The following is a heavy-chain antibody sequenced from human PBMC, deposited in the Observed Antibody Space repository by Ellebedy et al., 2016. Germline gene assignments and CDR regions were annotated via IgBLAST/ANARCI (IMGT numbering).Heavy chain of an antibody. V-gene: IGHV4-34*01. D-gene: IGHD2-2*02. J-gene: IGHJ6*03. CDR3: ARGSVVPAAIGYYYYYYMDV. CDR1: GGSFSGYY. CDR2: INHSGST. Sequence: SETLSLTXAVYGGSFSGYYWSWIRQPPGKGLEWNGEINHSGSTNYNPSLKSRVTISVDTSKNQFSLKLSSVTAADTAVYYCARGSVVPAAIGYYYYYYMDVWGKGTTVTVSS.